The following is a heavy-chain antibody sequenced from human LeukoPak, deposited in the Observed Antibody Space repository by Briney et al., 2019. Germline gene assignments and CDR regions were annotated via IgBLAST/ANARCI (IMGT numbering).Heavy chain of an antibody. CDR1: GFTLSSYW. D-gene: IGHD6-25*01. Sequence: GGSLRLSCAASGFTLSSYWMSWVRQAPGKGLEWVANIRQDGSEKYHVDSVKGRFTISRDNAKNSLYLQMNSLRAEDTAVYYCARTIAGATYRKYSYFDLWGRGTLVTVSS. CDR3: ARTIAGATYRKYSYFDL. V-gene: IGHV3-7*05. CDR2: IRQDGSEK. J-gene: IGHJ2*01.